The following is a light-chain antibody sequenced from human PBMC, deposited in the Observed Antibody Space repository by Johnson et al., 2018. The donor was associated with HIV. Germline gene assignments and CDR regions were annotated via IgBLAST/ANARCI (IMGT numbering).Light chain of an antibody. J-gene: IGLJ1*01. CDR1: RSNIGNNY. V-gene: IGLV1-51*02. Sequence: QSVLTQPPSVSAAPGQKVTISCSGSRSNIGNNYVSWYQQLPGTAPKLLIYENNKRPSGIPDRFSGSKSGTSATLGITGLQTGDEDDYYCGTWDNSLSAPYGFGTGTKVTVL. CDR2: ENN. CDR3: GTWDNSLSAPYG.